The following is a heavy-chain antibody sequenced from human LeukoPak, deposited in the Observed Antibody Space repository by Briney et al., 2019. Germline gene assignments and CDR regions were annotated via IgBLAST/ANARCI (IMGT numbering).Heavy chain of an antibody. CDR1: GYTFTSYG. V-gene: IGHV1-18*01. CDR3: TRDTTLSPYSRNYQKTTGDN. D-gene: IGHD1-26*01. CDR2: ISAYSGNT. J-gene: IGHJ4*02. Sequence: GASVRVFCKASGYTFTSYGITWVRQAPGQGLEWMGWISAYSGNTNYAQKFQGRVTMTTDTSTNTAYMELRSLRSDDTAVYYCTRDTTLSPYSRNYQKTTGDNWGQGTLVTVSS.